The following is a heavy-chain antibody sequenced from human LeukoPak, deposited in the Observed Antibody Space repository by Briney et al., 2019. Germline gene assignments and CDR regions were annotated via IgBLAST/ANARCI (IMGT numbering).Heavy chain of an antibody. V-gene: IGHV1-2*02. CDR2: INPNSGGT. J-gene: IGHJ4*02. CDR1: GYTFTGYY. Sequence: GASVKVSCKASGYTFTGYYMHWVRQAPGQGLEWMGWINPNSGGTNYAQKFQGRVTMTGDTSISTAYMELSRLRSDDTAVYYCATSEPGPPDTYFDYWGQGTLVTVSS. CDR3: ATSEPGPPDTYFDY.